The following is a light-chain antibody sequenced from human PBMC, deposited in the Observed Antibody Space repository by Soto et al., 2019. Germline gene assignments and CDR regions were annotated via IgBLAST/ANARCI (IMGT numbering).Light chain of an antibody. V-gene: IGKV2-28*01. J-gene: IGKJ4*01. Sequence: DIVMTQSPLSLPVTPGEPACISCRSSQSLLYSNGYNYLDWYLQKPGQSPQLLIYLGSNRASGVPDRFSGSGSGTDFTLKISRVEAEDVGVYYCMQALQTPTFGGGTKVEIK. CDR3: MQALQTPT. CDR1: QSLLYSNGYNY. CDR2: LGS.